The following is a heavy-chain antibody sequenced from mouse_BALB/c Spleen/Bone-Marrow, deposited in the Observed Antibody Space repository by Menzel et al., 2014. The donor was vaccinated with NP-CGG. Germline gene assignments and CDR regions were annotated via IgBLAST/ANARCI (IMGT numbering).Heavy chain of an antibody. CDR2: INPSTGYT. CDR3: ARFYDGYSLPLDY. CDR1: GYTFTDYW. J-gene: IGHJ2*01. Sequence: LQESGAELAKPGASVKISCKASGYTFTDYWMHWVKQSPGQGLEWIGYINPSTGYTEYNQKFKDKAILTADKSSSTAYMQLNSLTSDYSAFYYCARFYDGYSLPLDYWGHGTTLTVSS. V-gene: IGHV1-7*01. D-gene: IGHD2-3*01.